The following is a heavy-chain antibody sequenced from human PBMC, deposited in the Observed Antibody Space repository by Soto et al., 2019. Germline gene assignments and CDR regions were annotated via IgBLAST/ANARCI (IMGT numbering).Heavy chain of an antibody. CDR2: IIPIFGTA. V-gene: IGHV1-69*06. Sequence: GASVKVSCKASGGTFSSYAISWVRQAPGQGLEWMGGIIPIFGTANYAQKFQGRVTITADKSTSTAYMELSSLRSEDTAVYYCARGAEDIVVVPAAIPHGWFDPWGKGTLVTVS. CDR1: GGTFSSYA. D-gene: IGHD2-2*01. CDR3: ARGAEDIVVVPAAIPHGWFDP. J-gene: IGHJ5*02.